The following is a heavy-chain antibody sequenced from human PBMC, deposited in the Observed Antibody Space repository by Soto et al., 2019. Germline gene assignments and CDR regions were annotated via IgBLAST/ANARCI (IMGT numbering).Heavy chain of an antibody. V-gene: IGHV4-59*08. CDR1: GGSISSYY. CDR3: ARVGYCSGGSCRLGAFDY. Sequence: SETLSLTCTVSGGSISSYYWSWIRQPPGKGLEWIGYIYYSGSTNYNPSLKSRVTISVDTSKNHFSLKLSSVTAADTAVYYCARVGYCSGGSCRLGAFDYWGQGTLVTVSS. D-gene: IGHD2-15*01. J-gene: IGHJ4*02. CDR2: IYYSGST.